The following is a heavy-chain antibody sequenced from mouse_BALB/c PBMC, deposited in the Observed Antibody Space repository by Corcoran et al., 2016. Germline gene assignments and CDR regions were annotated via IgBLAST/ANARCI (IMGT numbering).Heavy chain of an antibody. V-gene: IGHV1-22*01. CDR2: INPYNGGT. J-gene: IGHJ4*01. Sequence: EVQLQQSGPELVKPGASVKMSCKASGYTFTSYVMHWVKQKPGQGLEWIGYINPYNGGTSYNQKFKGKATLTVDKSSSTAYMELLSLTSEDSAVYYCARTSIHYYGAMDYWGQGTSVTVSS. CDR3: ARTSIHYYGAMDY. CDR1: GYTFTSYV. D-gene: IGHD1-2*01.